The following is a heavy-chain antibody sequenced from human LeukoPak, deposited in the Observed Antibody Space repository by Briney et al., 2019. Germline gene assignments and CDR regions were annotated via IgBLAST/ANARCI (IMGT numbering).Heavy chain of an antibody. CDR2: INHSGST. Sequence: SETLSLTCADYGGSFSGYYWSWIRQPPGKGLEWIGEINHSGSTNYNPSLKSRVTISVDTSKNQFSLKLSSVTAADTAVYYCARRGYSYGLAFFDYWGQGTLVTVSS. D-gene: IGHD5-18*01. J-gene: IGHJ4*02. V-gene: IGHV4-34*01. CDR3: ARRGYSYGLAFFDY. CDR1: GGSFSGYY.